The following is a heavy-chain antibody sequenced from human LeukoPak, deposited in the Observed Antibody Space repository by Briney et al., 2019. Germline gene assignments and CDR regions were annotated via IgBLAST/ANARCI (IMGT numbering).Heavy chain of an antibody. CDR3: ASGYSSSSFDY. CDR1: GGSISSNSYD. J-gene: IGHJ4*02. Sequence: SETLSLTCTVSGGSISSNSYDWGWIRQPPGKGLEWIGSIYYTENTYYSPSLKSRVTMSVDTSKNQFPLKLSSVTAADTAVYYCASGYSSSSFDYWGPGTLVTVSS. D-gene: IGHD6-6*01. CDR2: IYYTENT. V-gene: IGHV4-39*01.